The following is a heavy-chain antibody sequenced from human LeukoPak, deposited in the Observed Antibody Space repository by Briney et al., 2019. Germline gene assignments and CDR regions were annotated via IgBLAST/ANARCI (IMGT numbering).Heavy chain of an antibody. CDR3: AKDLLAYYDSRGFYSPFQH. V-gene: IGHV3-7*03. Sequence: GGSLRLSCAASGFTFSSYWMSWVRQAPGKGLEWVANIKQDGSEKYYVDSVKGRFTISRENSKNTLYLQMNSLRVEDTAVYYCAKDLLAYYDSRGFYSPFQHWGQGTLVTVSS. J-gene: IGHJ1*01. CDR2: IKQDGSEK. CDR1: GFTFSSYW. D-gene: IGHD3-22*01.